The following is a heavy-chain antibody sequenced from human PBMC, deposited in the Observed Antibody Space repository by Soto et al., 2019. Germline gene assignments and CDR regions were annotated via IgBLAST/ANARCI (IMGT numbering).Heavy chain of an antibody. CDR3: AKDLKVLWFGEIRGAFDI. V-gene: IGHV3-23*01. CDR2: ISGSGGST. Sequence: GGSLRLSCAASGFTFSSYAMSWVRQAPGKGLEWVSAISGSGGSTYYADSVKGRFTISRDNSKNTLYLQMNSLRAEDTAVYYCAKDLKVLWFGEIRGAFDIWGQGTMVTVSS. CDR1: GFTFSSYA. J-gene: IGHJ3*02. D-gene: IGHD3-10*01.